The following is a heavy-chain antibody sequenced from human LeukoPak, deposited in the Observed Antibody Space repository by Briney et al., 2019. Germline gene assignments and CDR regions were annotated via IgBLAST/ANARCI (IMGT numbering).Heavy chain of an antibody. CDR3: ARRYSSGWRRLDY. Sequence: GASVKVSCKASGYTFTSYGISWVRPAPGQGLEWMGWINPNSGVTNYAQKFQGRVTMTRDTSISTAYMELSRLRSDDTAVYYCARRYSSGWRRLDYWGQRTLVTVSS. D-gene: IGHD6-19*01. CDR1: GYTFTSYG. V-gene: IGHV1-2*02. CDR2: INPNSGVT. J-gene: IGHJ4*02.